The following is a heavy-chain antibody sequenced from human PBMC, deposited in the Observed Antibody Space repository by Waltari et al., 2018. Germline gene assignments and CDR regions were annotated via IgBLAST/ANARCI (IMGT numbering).Heavy chain of an antibody. CDR1: GGSTSTYY. CDR2: IHYSGSS. Sequence: QVQLQESGPGLVKPSETLSLTCTVSGGSTSTYYWSWVRQSPGKGLEWIGYIHYSGSSVYNPSLRSRVAISLDTPNNQFSLRLLSVTAADAAIYYCARADTSTSYFYYYMDVWGKGTTVTVSS. D-gene: IGHD1-26*01. V-gene: IGHV4-59*01. J-gene: IGHJ6*03. CDR3: ARADTSTSYFYYYMDV.